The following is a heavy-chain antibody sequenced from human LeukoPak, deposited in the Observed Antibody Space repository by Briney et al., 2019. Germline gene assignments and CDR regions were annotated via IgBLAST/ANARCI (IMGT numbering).Heavy chain of an antibody. Sequence: SETLSLTCSVSGGSISSYYWSWIRQPPGKGLEWIGYIYYSGSTNYNPSLKSRVTISVDTSKNQFSLKLSSVTAADTAVYYCARDRGGSSWYQGDYYYYGMDVWGQGTTVTVSS. V-gene: IGHV4-59*01. CDR2: IYYSGST. CDR3: ARDRGGSSWYQGDYYYYGMDV. CDR1: GGSISSYY. J-gene: IGHJ6*02. D-gene: IGHD6-13*01.